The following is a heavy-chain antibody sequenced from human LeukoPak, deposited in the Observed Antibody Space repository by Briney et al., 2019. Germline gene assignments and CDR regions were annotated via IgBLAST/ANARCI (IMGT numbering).Heavy chain of an antibody. CDR2: IGSRGSTI. CDR1: GFTFSSYE. Sequence: PGGSLRLSCAASGFTFSSYEMNWVRQAPGKGLEWVSYIGSRGSTIYYADSVKGRFTISRDNAKNSLYLQMNSLRAEDTAVYYCARVYHYDSSGYYSYYLDYWGQGTLVTVSS. V-gene: IGHV3-48*03. CDR3: ARVYHYDSSGYYSYYLDY. D-gene: IGHD3-22*01. J-gene: IGHJ4*02.